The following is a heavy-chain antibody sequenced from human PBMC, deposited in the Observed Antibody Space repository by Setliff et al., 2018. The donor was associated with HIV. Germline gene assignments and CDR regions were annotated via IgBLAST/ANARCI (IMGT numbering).Heavy chain of an antibody. J-gene: IGHJ4*02. CDR3: ARNHLNYASGNTKTSGAYYFDS. V-gene: IGHV5-51*03. CDR1: GYSFSTYW. CDR2: IYPDDSDA. D-gene: IGHD3-10*01. Sequence: PGESLKISCKGSGYSFSTYWIAWVRQMPGRGLEVMGLIYPDDSDARYNPSFQGQVTISADKSISTAYLQWSSLKASDSAIFYCARNHLNYASGNTKTSGAYYFDSCGQRTLVTVAS.